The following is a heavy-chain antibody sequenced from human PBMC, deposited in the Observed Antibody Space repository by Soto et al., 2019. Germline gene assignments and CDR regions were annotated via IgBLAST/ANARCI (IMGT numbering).Heavy chain of an antibody. CDR3: ARPTDYHYGMQV. Sequence: PGESLKISCKGSGYSFHTYWIAWVRQMPGKGLEWMGFIYPHDSDTRYSPSFRGQVTISADKSINTAYLQWTSPKASDTAIYFCARPTDYHYGMQVWGQGTTVTVSS. CDR2: IYPHDSDT. D-gene: IGHD1-26*01. V-gene: IGHV5-51*01. CDR1: GYSFHTYW. J-gene: IGHJ6*02.